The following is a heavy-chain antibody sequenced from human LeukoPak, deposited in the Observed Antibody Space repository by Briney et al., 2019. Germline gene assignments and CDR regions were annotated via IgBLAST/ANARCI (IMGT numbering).Heavy chain of an antibody. CDR3: ARDPRASTVTGYLWAFDI. CDR2: IHRDGST. D-gene: IGHD3-9*01. CDR1: GFTVIGNY. V-gene: IGHV3-53*01. J-gene: IGHJ3*02. Sequence: PGGSLRLSCAASGFTVIGNYMNRVRQAPGKGLEWVSIIHRDGSTYYSDSVKGRFTISRDYSKNTLFLHMSSLRADDTAVYYCARDPRASTVTGYLWAFDIWGQGTMVSVSS.